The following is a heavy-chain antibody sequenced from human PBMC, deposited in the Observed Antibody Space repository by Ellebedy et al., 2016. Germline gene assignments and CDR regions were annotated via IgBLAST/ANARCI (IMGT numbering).Heavy chain of an antibody. Sequence: GESLKISXAASGFTFSSSAMDWVRQAPGEGLEWVSTISGSGGNTFYADSVKGRFTISRDNSKNTLYLQMNSLGVEDTAIYYCAKQIAISGTYSHFDSWGQGTLVTVSS. D-gene: IGHD1-26*01. J-gene: IGHJ4*02. V-gene: IGHV3-23*01. CDR2: ISGSGGNT. CDR1: GFTFSSSA. CDR3: AKQIAISGTYSHFDS.